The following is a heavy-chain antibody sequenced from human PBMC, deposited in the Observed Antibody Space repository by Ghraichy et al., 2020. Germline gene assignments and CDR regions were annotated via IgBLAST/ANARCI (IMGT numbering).Heavy chain of an antibody. CDR2: ISSTGSTI. J-gene: IGHJ5*02. D-gene: IGHD3-10*01. V-gene: IGHV3-48*03. Sequence: LSLTCAASGFTFRSYEMNWVRQAPGKGLECVSFISSTGSTIYYADSVKGRFTTSRDNAKNSLYLQMDSLRAEDTAVYYCAITGEYYGSGDYSQLASWGQGPLVTVSS. CDR3: AITGEYYGSGDYSQLAS. CDR1: GFTFRSYE.